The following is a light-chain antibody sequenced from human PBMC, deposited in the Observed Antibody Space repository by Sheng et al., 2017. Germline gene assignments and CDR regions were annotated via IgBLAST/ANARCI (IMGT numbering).Light chain of an antibody. CDR1: QSVLYTSNNKNY. V-gene: IGKV4-1*01. Sequence: DIVMTQSPDSLAVSLGERATINCKSSQSVLYTSNNKNYLAWYQQKLGQPPKLLIYWASTRESGVPAGSAAAGLGQISSLYHQQPAGEDVAVYYCQQYYSIPYTFGQGTK. CDR2: WAS. CDR3: QQYYSIPYT. J-gene: IGKJ2*01.